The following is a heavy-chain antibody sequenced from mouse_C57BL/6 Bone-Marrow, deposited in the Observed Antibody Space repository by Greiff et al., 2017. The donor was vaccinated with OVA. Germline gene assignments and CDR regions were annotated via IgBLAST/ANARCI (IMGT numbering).Heavy chain of an antibody. CDR2: ISDGGSYT. D-gene: IGHD1-1*01. V-gene: IGHV5-4*01. CDR1: GFTFSSYA. Sequence: EVKLVESGVGLVKPGGSLKLSCAASGFTFSSYAMSWVRQTPEKRLEWVATISDGGSYTYYPDNVKGRFTISRDNAKNNLYLQMSHLKSEDTAMYYCAREATVVHFDYWGQGTTLTVSS. J-gene: IGHJ2*01. CDR3: AREATVVHFDY.